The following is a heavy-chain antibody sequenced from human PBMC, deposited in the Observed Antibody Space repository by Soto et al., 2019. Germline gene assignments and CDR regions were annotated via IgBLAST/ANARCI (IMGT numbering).Heavy chain of an antibody. V-gene: IGHV3-73*01. CDR2: IRSKANSYAT. CDR3: TSPINTTARRAFDI. Sequence: CGSLRLSWTAVGFTFSAAGMHWVRQAPGKGLEWVGRIRSKANSYATAYAASVKGRFTISRDDSKNTAYLQMNSLKTEDTAVYYCTSPINTTARRAFDIWGQGTMVTVSS. CDR1: GFTFSAAG. D-gene: IGHD4-17*01. J-gene: IGHJ3*02.